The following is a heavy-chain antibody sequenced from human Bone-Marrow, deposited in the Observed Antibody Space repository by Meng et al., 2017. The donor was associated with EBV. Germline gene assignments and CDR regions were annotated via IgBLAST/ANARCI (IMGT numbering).Heavy chain of an antibody. D-gene: IGHD6-19*01. Sequence: QVQLQEAGPGLVKPSGTLSLTCTVSGGSVSSGSYYWSWIRQPPGKGLEWIGYIYYSGSTNYNPSLKSRVTISVDTSKNQFSLKLSSVTAADTAVYYCARVALAVAGYFDYWGQGTLVTVSS. J-gene: IGHJ4*02. CDR2: IYYSGST. V-gene: IGHV4-61*01. CDR3: ARVALAVAGYFDY. CDR1: GGSVSSGSYY.